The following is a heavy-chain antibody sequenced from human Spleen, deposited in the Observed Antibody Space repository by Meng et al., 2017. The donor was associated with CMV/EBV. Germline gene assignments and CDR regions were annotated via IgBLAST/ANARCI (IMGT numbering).Heavy chain of an antibody. V-gene: IGHV4-39*01. J-gene: IGHJ4*02. CDR2: MHFSGGT. CDR1: SMSSSGSF. CDR3: ARLLGFYYDSSGSGLDY. D-gene: IGHD3-22*01. Sequence: SMSSSGSFWAWIRQPPGKGLEWIGNMHFSGGTYYNPSLGSRVTISVDTSKNQFSLNLSSVIATDTAVYYCARLLGFYYDSSGSGLDYWGQGALVTVSS.